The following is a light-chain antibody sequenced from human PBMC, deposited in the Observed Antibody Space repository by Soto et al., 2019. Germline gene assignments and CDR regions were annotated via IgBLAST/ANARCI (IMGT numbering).Light chain of an antibody. Sequence: EIVLTQSPGTLSLSPGKRVTLSCRASQSVSSSYLAWYQQKPGQAPRLLIYGASSRATGIPDKFSGSGSGTDFTLTISRLEPEEFAVYYCQQYHSSPYTFGQGTKLEIK. J-gene: IGKJ2*01. CDR2: GAS. V-gene: IGKV3-20*01. CDR3: QQYHSSPYT. CDR1: QSVSSSY.